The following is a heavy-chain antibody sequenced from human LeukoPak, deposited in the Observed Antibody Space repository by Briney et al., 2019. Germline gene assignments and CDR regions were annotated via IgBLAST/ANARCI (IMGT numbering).Heavy chain of an antibody. D-gene: IGHD1-7*01. CDR3: ARDRGGTMTQYY. CDR2: ISAYNGNT. CDR1: GYTFTSYG. V-gene: IGHV1-18*01. J-gene: IGHJ4*02. Sequence: ASVTVTCKASGYTFTSYGISWVRQAPGQGLEWMGWISAYNGNTNYAQKLQGRVTMTTDTSTSTAYMELRSLRSDDTAVYYCARDRGGTMTQYYWGEGTLVTVSS.